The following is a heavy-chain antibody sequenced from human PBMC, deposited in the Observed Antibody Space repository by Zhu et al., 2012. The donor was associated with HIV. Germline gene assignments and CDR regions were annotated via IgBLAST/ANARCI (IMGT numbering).Heavy chain of an antibody. CDR1: GFTFSTYA. J-gene: IGHJ4*02. CDR3: AKAPYYYDSSGYPVDY. D-gene: IGHD3-22*01. CDR2: ISAGAGGT. Sequence: EVRLLESGGGLVQPGGSLRLSCAASGFTFSTYAMGWVRQAPGKGLDWVAAISAGAGGTYYADSVEGRFTISRDNSENIVYPDMNSLRAEDTALYYCAKAPYYYDSSGYPVDYWGQGTLVTVSS. V-gene: IGHV3-23*01.